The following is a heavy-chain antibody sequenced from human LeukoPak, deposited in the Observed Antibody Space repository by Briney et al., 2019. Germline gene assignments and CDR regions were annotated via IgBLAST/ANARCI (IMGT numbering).Heavy chain of an antibody. CDR1: GYTFTSYD. V-gene: IGHV1-18*01. CDR2: ISTYNGDT. Sequence: VASVKVSCKASGYTFTSYDINWVRQATGQGLEWMGWISTYNGDTNYAQKLQGRVTMTTDTSTSTAYMELRSLRSDDTAVYYCAREGLGELTLDYWGQGTLVTVSS. D-gene: IGHD3-16*01. J-gene: IGHJ4*02. CDR3: AREGLGELTLDY.